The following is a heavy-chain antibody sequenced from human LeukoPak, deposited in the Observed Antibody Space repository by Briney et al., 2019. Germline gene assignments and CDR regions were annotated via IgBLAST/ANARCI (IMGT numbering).Heavy chain of an antibody. CDR3: ARPLSYYYYMDV. CDR1: GFTFSDYY. J-gene: IGHJ6*03. V-gene: IGHV3-11*04. CDR2: ISSSGSTI. Sequence: PGGSLRLSCAASGFTFSDYYMSWIRQAPGKGLEWVSYISSSGSTIYYADSVKGRFTISRDNAENSLYLQMNSLRAEDTAVYYCARPLSYYYYMDVWGKGTTVTVSS.